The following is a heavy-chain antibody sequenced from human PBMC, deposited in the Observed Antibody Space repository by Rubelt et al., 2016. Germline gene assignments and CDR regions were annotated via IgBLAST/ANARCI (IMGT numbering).Heavy chain of an antibody. CDR1: GGSFSDYY. D-gene: IGHD4-17*01. Sequence: QVQQQQWGAGLLKPSETLSLTCAVYGGSFSDYYWSWIRQPPGKGLEWIGEINHGGSTNYHPSLTSRVTISTDASKNQFSRKMTSVAAAVTAVYYCARGGGYGPFLWGQGTLVTVSS. J-gene: IGHJ4*02. CDR3: ARGGGYGPFL. V-gene: IGHV4-34*01. CDR2: INHGGST.